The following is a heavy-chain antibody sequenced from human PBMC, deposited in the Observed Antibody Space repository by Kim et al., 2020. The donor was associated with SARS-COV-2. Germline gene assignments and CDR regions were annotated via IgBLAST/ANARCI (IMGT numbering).Heavy chain of an antibody. CDR2: ISDDGNNN. Sequence: GGSLRLSCAASGFAFTTYALHWVRQAPGKGLEWVAVISDDGNNNYHADSVKGRFTISRDNSNNTLYLQMNSLRAEDTAVYYCARDRNCGTTSCYNAFDVWGQGTMVTVSS. J-gene: IGHJ3*01. CDR3: ARDRNCGTTSCYNAFDV. V-gene: IGHV3-30*04. D-gene: IGHD2-2*02. CDR1: GFAFTTYA.